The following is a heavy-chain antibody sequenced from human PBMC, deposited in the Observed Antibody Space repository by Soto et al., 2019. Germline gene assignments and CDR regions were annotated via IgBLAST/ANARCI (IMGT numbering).Heavy chain of an antibody. CDR2: ISYDGSNK. CDR3: AKGSGDLRYFDWLDLDY. D-gene: IGHD3-9*01. Sequence: GGSLRLSCAASGFTFSSYGMHWVRQAPGKGLEWVAVISYDGSNKYYADSVKGRFTISRDNSKNTLYLQMNSLRAEDTAVYYCAKGSGDLRYFDWLDLDYWGQGTLVTVSS. V-gene: IGHV3-30*18. J-gene: IGHJ4*02. CDR1: GFTFSSYG.